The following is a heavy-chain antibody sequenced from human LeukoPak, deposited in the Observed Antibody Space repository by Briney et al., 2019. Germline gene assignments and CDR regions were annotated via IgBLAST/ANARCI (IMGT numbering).Heavy chain of an antibody. CDR1: GFTFSSYA. CDR3: AKEEWLNAFDI. CDR2: ISGSGGST. V-gene: IGHV3-23*01. D-gene: IGHD5-12*01. J-gene: IGHJ3*02. Sequence: GASLRLSCAASGFTFSSYAMSWVRQAPGKGLEWISAISGSGGSTYYPDCVKGRFTISRDNSKNTLYLQMNSLRAEDTAVYYCAKEEWLNAFDIWGQGTMVTVSS.